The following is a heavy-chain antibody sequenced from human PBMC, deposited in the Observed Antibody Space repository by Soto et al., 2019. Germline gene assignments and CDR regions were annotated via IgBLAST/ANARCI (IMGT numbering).Heavy chain of an antibody. J-gene: IGHJ4*02. D-gene: IGHD3-22*01. CDR3: ARDRGAGRSRYYPNYYDSRVYYGY. CDR1: GFTFSSYG. V-gene: IGHV3-33*01. Sequence: GGSLRLSCAASGFTFSSYGMHWVRQAPGKGLEWVAVIWYDGSNKYYADSVKGRFTISRDNSKNTLYLQINSLRADDTAVCYCARDRGAGRSRYYPNYYDSRVYYGYWGQGTLVTVSS. CDR2: IWYDGSNK.